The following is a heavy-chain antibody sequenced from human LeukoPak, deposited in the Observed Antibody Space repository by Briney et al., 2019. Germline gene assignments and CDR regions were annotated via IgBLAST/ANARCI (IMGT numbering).Heavy chain of an antibody. CDR2: IRYNGSDK. V-gene: IGHV3-30*02. CDR3: AKDRTQWTLDY. J-gene: IGHJ4*02. D-gene: IGHD3/OR15-3a*01. CDR1: GFTSSSYG. Sequence: QPGGSLRPSCAASGFTSSSYGTHCVRQPPGKWLEWVAFIRYNGSDKYYADSVKGRFTISRDNSKNALYLQMNSLRAEDTAVYYCAKDRTQWTLDYWGQGTLATVSS.